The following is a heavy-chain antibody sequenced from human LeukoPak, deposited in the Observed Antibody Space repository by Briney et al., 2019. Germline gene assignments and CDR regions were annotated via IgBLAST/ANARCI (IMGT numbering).Heavy chain of an antibody. J-gene: IGHJ4*02. CDR3: AREQEGEVGQYPTKYYFDY. V-gene: IGHV1-2*02. D-gene: IGHD3-16*01. Sequence: ASVKVSCKASGYTFTGYYMHWVRQAPGQGLEWMGWINPNSGGTNYAQRFQGRVTMTRDTSISTAYMELSRLRSDDTAVYYCAREQEGEVGQYPTKYYFDYWGQGTLVTVSS. CDR1: GYTFTGYY. CDR2: INPNSGGT.